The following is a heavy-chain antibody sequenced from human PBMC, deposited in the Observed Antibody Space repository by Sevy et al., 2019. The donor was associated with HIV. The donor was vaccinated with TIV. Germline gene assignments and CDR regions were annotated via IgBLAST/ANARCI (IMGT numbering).Heavy chain of an antibody. CDR2: ITSNGGST. V-gene: IGHV3-23*01. CDR1: GFTFSSSA. Sequence: GGSLRLSCAAAGFTFSSSAMTWVRQAPGKGLEWVSAITSNGGSTFYADSVKGRFTISRDISQNTLYLQMNSLRAEDTAVYYCAKGRQLVSGRFGTYFDSWGQGTLVTVSS. D-gene: IGHD6-13*01. J-gene: IGHJ4*02. CDR3: AKGRQLVSGRFGTYFDS.